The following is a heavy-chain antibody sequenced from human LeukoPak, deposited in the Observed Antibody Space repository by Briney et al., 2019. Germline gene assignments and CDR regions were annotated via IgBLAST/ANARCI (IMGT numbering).Heavy chain of an antibody. D-gene: IGHD2-21*02. V-gene: IGHV3-23*01. CDR3: ARDGDLGGDY. J-gene: IGHJ4*02. CDR2: IGGGGDDR. CDR1: GFTFSNHA. Sequence: GGSLRLSCAVSGFTFSNHAMSWVRQAPGKGLEWVSTIGGGGDDRYYADSVKGRFTISRDNAKNSLYLQMNSLRAEDTAVYYCARDGDLGGDYWGQGTLVTVSS.